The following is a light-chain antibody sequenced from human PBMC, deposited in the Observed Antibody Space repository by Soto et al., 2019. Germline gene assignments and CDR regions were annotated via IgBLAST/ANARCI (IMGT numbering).Light chain of an antibody. V-gene: IGLV1-40*01. J-gene: IGLJ2*01. Sequence: QSVLTQPPSVSGAPGQRVTISCTGSSSNIGGGSDVHWYQQLPGTAPRLLIYGNINRPSGVPDRLSGSKSGTSASLAITGLQAEDEADYYCAAWDDSLNGVVFGGGTKVTVL. CDR2: GNI. CDR3: AAWDDSLNGVV. CDR1: SSNIGGGSD.